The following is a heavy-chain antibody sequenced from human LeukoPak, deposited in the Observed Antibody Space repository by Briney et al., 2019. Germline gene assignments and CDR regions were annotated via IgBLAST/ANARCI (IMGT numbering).Heavy chain of an antibody. CDR1: GGSISSNSYY. Sequence: SETLSLTCAVSGGSISSNSYYWGWIRQPPGKGLEWIGSIYYIGSTYYNPSLKSRVTISVDTSKNQFSLKLSSVTAADTAVYYCAREFGESDYYMDVWGKGTTVTVSS. V-gene: IGHV4-39*02. D-gene: IGHD3-10*01. J-gene: IGHJ6*03. CDR3: AREFGESDYYMDV. CDR2: IYYIGST.